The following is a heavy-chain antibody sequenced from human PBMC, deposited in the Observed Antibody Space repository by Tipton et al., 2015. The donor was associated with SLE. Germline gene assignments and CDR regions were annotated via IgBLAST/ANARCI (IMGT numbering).Heavy chain of an antibody. CDR2: VRHSGST. Sequence: TLSLTCAVYGGSFSGYYWTWIRQPPGKGLEWIGEVRHSGSTNYNPSLKSRVTISVDTSKKQFSLKVNSVTAADTAVYYCARAPRGVGTQYYFDYWGQGTLVTVSS. CDR3: ARAPRGVGTQYYFDY. D-gene: IGHD4-23*01. CDR1: GGSFSGYY. V-gene: IGHV4-34*01. J-gene: IGHJ4*02.